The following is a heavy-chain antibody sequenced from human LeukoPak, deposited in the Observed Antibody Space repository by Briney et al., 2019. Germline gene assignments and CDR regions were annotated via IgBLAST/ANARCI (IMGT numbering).Heavy chain of an antibody. J-gene: IGHJ4*02. CDR3: ARDAPHSGWYSSQPKEIDY. V-gene: IGHV3-23*01. Sequence: PGGSLRLSCAASGFTFSSYAMSWVRQAPGKGLEWVSVISGSGGSTYNADSVKGRFTISRDNAKNSLYLQMNSLRAEDTAVYYCARDAPHSGWYSSQPKEIDYWGQGTLVTVSS. CDR1: GFTFSSYA. D-gene: IGHD6-19*01. CDR2: ISGSGGST.